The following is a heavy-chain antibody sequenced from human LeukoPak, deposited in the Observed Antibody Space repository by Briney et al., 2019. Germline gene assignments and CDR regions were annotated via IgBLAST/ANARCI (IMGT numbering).Heavy chain of an antibody. J-gene: IGHJ5*02. CDR3: ARDELDYYDSSGPA. CDR2: IYTSGST. D-gene: IGHD3-22*01. Sequence: SETLSLTCTVSGGSISSYYWSWIRQPAGMGLEWIGRIYTSGSTNYNPSLKSRVTMSVDTSKNQFSLKLSSVTAADTAVYYCARDELDYYDSSGPAWGQGTLVTVSS. V-gene: IGHV4-4*07. CDR1: GGSISSYY.